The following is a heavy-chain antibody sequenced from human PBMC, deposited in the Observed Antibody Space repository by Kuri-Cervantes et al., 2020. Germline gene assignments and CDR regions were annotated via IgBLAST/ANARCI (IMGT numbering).Heavy chain of an antibody. D-gene: IGHD3-10*01. V-gene: IGHV1-58*01. CDR1: GFTFTSSA. J-gene: IGHJ3*02. Sequence: SVKVSCKASGFTFTSSAVRWVRQARGQRLEWIGWIVVGSGNTNYAQKFQERVTITRDMSTSTAYMELSSLRSEDTAVYYCTRVSRLWFGEFPPTAAFDIWGQGTMVTVSS. CDR2: IVVGSGNT. CDR3: TRVSRLWFGEFPPTAAFDI.